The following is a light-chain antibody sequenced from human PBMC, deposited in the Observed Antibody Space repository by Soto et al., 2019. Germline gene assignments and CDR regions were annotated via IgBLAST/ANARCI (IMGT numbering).Light chain of an antibody. V-gene: IGKV3-11*01. J-gene: IGKJ4*01. CDR2: DAS. CDR3: QQRNHSPLT. Sequence: IVLTQSPATLSLSPGERATLSCRASQSISNYLGWYQQKPGRAPKHLIYDASNRATGIPGRFSGRGYGTDSTLTISPLETADSAVYYFQQRNHSPLTSGGGTKVAIK. CDR1: QSISNY.